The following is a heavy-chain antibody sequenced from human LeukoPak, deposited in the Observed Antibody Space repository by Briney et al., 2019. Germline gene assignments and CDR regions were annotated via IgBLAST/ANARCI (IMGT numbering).Heavy chain of an antibody. CDR3: VKDPSGNYFYFDY. J-gene: IGHJ4*02. D-gene: IGHD1-26*01. Sequence: PGGSLRLSCSASGFTFSSFAMFWVRQAPGKGLEYVSGISSDGGRTNYADSVKARFTISRDNSKVTLYLQMTSLRPEGTAIYYCVKDPSGNYFYFDYWGQGTLVTVSS. CDR1: GFTFSSFA. V-gene: IGHV3-64D*09. CDR2: ISSDGGRT.